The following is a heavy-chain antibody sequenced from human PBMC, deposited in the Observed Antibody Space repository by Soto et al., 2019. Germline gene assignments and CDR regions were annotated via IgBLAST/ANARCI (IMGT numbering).Heavy chain of an antibody. CDR3: ARHTSNYYGMDV. CDR2: IYAGDSDT. V-gene: IGHV5-51*01. Sequence: GESLKISCNGSGYSFAIYSIGWVRQMPGKGLEWMGIIYAGDSDTRYSPSFQGQVTISVDNSMSTAYLQWSSLKASDTAIYYCARHTSNYYGMDVWGQGTTVTVSS. CDR1: GYSFAIYS. J-gene: IGHJ6*02.